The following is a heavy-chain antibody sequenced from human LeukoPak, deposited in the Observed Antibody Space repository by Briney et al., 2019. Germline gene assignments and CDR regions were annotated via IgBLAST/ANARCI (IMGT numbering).Heavy chain of an antibody. J-gene: IGHJ4*02. Sequence: PGGSVRLSSGASGFTLSVHEMKWLGPAPGRGVERISYIDSGGGTQYCADSVKGRFTISRDNAKNSLYLQMNNLRAEDTAVYYCARGVRTMIVVVSFDNWGQGILVTVSS. V-gene: IGHV3-48*03. CDR2: IDSGGGTQ. CDR3: ARGVRTMIVVVSFDN. CDR1: GFTLSVHE. D-gene: IGHD3-22*01.